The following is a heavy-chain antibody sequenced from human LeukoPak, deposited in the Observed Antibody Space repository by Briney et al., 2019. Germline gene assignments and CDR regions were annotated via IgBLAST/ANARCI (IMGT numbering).Heavy chain of an antibody. CDR3: ARDQRGYGDSSGASKWIDP. D-gene: IGHD4-17*01. Sequence: ASVKVSWKASGYTFTSYGINWVRQAPGQGLEWMGWISPYNGITKYAEKIQRRVTITTDTSTSTAYMELRSLSSDDTAVYYCARDQRGYGDSSGASKWIDPWGQGTLVTVSS. V-gene: IGHV1-18*01. J-gene: IGHJ5*02. CDR2: ISPYNGIT. CDR1: GYTFTSYG.